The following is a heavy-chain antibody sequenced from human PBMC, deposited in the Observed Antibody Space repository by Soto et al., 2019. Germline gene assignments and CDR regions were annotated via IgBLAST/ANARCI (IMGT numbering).Heavy chain of an antibody. V-gene: IGHV1-69*02. CDR1: GDTFNFYT. Sequence: QVQLVQSGAEVKKPGSPVRVPCTASGDTFNFYTISWVRQVPGQGPEWMGRIIPMLGMSNYAQKFQGRVTIMADKSTSTVYMNLSGLTSEDTAVYYCATNYGSGSTHFDYWGQGTLVTVSS. CDR2: IIPMLGMS. J-gene: IGHJ4*02. CDR3: ATNYGSGSTHFDY. D-gene: IGHD3-10*01.